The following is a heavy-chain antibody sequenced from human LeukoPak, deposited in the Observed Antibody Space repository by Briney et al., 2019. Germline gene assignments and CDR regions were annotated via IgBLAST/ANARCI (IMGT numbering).Heavy chain of an antibody. Sequence: SVKVSCKASGGTFSSYTISWVRQAPGQGLEWMGRIIPILGIANYAQKFQGRVTITADKSTSTAYKELSSLRSEDTAVYYCARDPGTQTRYSSGWKAAAFDIWGQGTMVTVSS. V-gene: IGHV1-69*04. J-gene: IGHJ3*02. CDR2: IIPILGIA. CDR1: GGTFSSYT. CDR3: ARDPGTQTRYSSGWKAAAFDI. D-gene: IGHD6-19*01.